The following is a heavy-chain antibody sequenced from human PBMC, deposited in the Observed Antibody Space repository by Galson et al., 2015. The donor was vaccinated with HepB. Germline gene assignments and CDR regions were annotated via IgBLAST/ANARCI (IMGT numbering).Heavy chain of an antibody. D-gene: IGHD4-23*01. CDR3: ANGRAAATVLMPEYEY. CDR1: GFTFNNYG. Sequence: SLRLSCAASGFTFNNYGMHWVRQAPGQGLEWVSFISFDGNDKIHVDSVKGRFTISRDNSKNTLYLQMNGLRAEDTAMYYCANGRAAATVLMPEYEYWGLGTLVTVSS. J-gene: IGHJ4*02. V-gene: IGHV3-30*18. CDR2: ISFDGNDK.